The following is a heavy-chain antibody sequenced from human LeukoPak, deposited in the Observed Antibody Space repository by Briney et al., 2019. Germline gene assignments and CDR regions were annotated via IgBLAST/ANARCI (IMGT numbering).Heavy chain of an antibody. D-gene: IGHD6-19*01. CDR2: INPNSGGT. J-gene: IGHJ4*02. CDR3: ARASGYSGAWYIDY. CDR1: VYTFTAYY. V-gene: IGHV1-2*02. Sequence: GASVKVSCKASVYTFTAYYMHWVRQAPGQGLEWMGWINPNSGGTNYAQTFQGRVTMTRDTSITTAYMEMSSLRSDDTAVYYCARASGYSGAWYIDYWGQGTLVTVSS.